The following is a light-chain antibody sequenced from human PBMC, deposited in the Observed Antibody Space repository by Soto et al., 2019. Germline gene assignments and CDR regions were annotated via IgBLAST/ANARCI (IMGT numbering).Light chain of an antibody. V-gene: IGKV1-5*01. CDR3: QQYNSYSYT. CDR2: DAS. CDR1: QSISSW. Sequence: DIQMTQSPSTLSASVGDRVTITCRASQSISSWLAWYQQKPGKAPKLLIYDASSLESGVPSRFSGSGSGTEFTLTISSLQPYDFATYYFQQYNSYSYTFGQGTKLEI. J-gene: IGKJ2*01.